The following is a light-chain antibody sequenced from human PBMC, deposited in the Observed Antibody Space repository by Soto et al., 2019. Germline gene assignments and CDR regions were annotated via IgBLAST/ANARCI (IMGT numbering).Light chain of an antibody. J-gene: IGKJ5*01. CDR1: QDISSW. CDR2: VAS. Sequence: DIPMTQSPSSVSASVGDRVTITCRASQDISSWLAWYQQKPGTAPKLLISVASNLQSGVPSRFSGSGSGTDFTLTISSLQPEDFATYYCQQANSYPLTFGQGTRLEI. V-gene: IGKV1-12*01. CDR3: QQANSYPLT.